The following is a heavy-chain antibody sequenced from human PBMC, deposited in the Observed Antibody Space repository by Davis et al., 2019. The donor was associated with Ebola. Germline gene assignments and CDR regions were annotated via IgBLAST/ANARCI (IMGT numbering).Heavy chain of an antibody. CDR3: ARGVYLSIAAAGLYYYYGMDV. CDR1: GGSFSGYY. CDR2: INHSGST. D-gene: IGHD6-13*01. J-gene: IGHJ6*04. Sequence: MPGGSLRLSCAVYGGSFSGYYWSWIRQPPGKGLEWIGEINHSGSTNYNPSLKSRVTISVDTSKNQFSLKLSSVTAADTAVYYCARGVYLSIAAAGLYYYYGMDVWGKGTTVIVSS. V-gene: IGHV4-34*01.